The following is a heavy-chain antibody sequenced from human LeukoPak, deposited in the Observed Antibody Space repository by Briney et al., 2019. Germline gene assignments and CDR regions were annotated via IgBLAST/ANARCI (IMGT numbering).Heavy chain of an antibody. J-gene: IGHJ3*02. CDR2: IYYSGNT. V-gene: IGHV4-39*01. CDR1: GGSITTSGGIYA. D-gene: IGHD1-14*01. CDR3: ARQVNHAFDI. Sequence: SETLSLTCSVSGGSITTSGGIYAWGWVRQPPVKGLEWIGSIYYSGNTYYNPSLKSRVTMSMDTSKNQFSLNLSSVTAADTALYYCARQVNHAFDIWGQGTMVIVSS.